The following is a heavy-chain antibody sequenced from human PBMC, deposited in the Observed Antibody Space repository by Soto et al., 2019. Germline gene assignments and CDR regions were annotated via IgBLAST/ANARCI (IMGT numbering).Heavy chain of an antibody. CDR1: GFSLSTSGVA. J-gene: IGHJ5*02. D-gene: IGHD6-13*01. V-gene: IGHV2-5*02. CDR2: IYWDDDK. Sequence: QITLKESGPTLVKPTQTLTLTCTFSGFSLSTSGVAVGWIRQPPGKALEWLALIYWDDDKRYSPSLKSRLTITKDTSKNRLVLTMTNMDPVDTAKYYCAHSPIAEAGRRVNWFVPWGQGTLGTVSS. CDR3: AHSPIAEAGRRVNWFVP.